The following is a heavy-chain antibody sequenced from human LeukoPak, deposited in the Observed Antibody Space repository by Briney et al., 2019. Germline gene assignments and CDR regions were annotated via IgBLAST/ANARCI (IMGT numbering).Heavy chain of an antibody. J-gene: IGHJ5*02. Sequence: GGSLRLSCAASGNSFSDYAWGWLRQAPGKGLEWVSGMSGSGGTYYADSVRGRFTISRDISKDTLHLQMDSLRADDTAVYYCAKGCLCYSGLSSWFDPWGQGTLVIVSS. CDR1: GNSFSDYA. CDR3: AKGCLCYSGLSSWFDP. V-gene: IGHV3-23*01. D-gene: IGHD2-15*01. CDR2: MSGSGGT.